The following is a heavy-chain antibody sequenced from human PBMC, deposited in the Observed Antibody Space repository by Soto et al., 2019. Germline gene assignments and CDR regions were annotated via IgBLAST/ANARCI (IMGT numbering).Heavy chain of an antibody. Sequence: GGSLRLSCAASGFTFSSYGMHWVRQAPGKGLEWVAVIWYDGSNKYYADSVKGRFTISRDNSKNTLYLQMNSLRAEDTAVYYCARDRYSSSSEGFDYWGQGTLVTVSS. CDR3: ARDRYSSSSEGFDY. CDR2: IWYDGSNK. V-gene: IGHV3-33*01. J-gene: IGHJ4*02. D-gene: IGHD6-6*01. CDR1: GFTFSSYG.